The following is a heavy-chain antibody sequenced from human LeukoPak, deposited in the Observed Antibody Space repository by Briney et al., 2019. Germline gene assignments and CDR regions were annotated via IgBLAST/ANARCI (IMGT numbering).Heavy chain of an antibody. Sequence: SQTLSLTCTVSGGSISSGGYYWSWLRQHPGKGLEWPGYIYYSGSTYYNPSLKSRVTISVDASKNQFSLKLSSVTAADTAVYYCAGGYYDSSGYYGFDYWGQGTLVTVS. J-gene: IGHJ4*02. V-gene: IGHV4-31*03. CDR2: IYYSGST. CDR1: GGSISSGGYY. D-gene: IGHD3-22*01. CDR3: AGGYYDSSGYYGFDY.